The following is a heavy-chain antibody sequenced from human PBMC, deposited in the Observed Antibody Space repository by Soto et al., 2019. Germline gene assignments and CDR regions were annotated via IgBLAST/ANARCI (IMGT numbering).Heavy chain of an antibody. CDR2: IRNKGNNYAT. V-gene: IGHV3-73*01. Sequence: PGESLKISCAASGFTFSDSAMHWVRQASGKGLEWVGRIRNKGNNYATAYTASVKGRFTISRDDSKNTVYLQMNSLKIDDTAVYYCTSRRDLTTVDPIDYWGLGTLVTVSS. J-gene: IGHJ4*02. D-gene: IGHD1-1*01. CDR1: GFTFSDSA. CDR3: TSRRDLTTVDPIDY.